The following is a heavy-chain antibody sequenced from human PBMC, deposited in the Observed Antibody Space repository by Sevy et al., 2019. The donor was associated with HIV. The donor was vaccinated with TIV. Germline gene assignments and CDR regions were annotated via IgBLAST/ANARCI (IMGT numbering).Heavy chain of an antibody. V-gene: IGHV3-23*01. D-gene: IGHD2-8*01. J-gene: IGHJ4*02. CDR1: GFTFSKYS. CDR3: AREGCTKPHDY. CDR2: LSFVCGEI. Sequence: GGSLRLSCAASGFTFSKYSMSWVRQPPGKGLEWVSTLSFVCGEINYADSVKGRFTISRDNSKSSVYLQMHNLRPEDTAVYYCAREGCTKPHDYWGQGTLVTVSS.